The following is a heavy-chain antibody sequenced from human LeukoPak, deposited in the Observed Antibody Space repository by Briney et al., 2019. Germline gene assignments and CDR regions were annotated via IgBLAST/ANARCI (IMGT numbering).Heavy chain of an antibody. D-gene: IGHD4-23*01. J-gene: IGHJ4*01. CDR3: VRQGGGDNCR. Sequence: GGSLRLSWAASGIALSPNDMNWVRQAPGKGLEWVSIIYPWGSAFYTDSVKGRFTVTRDESKNMMFLQMNTLRPDDTAMYYCVRQGGGDNCRWGQGALVTVSS. CDR1: GIALSPND. V-gene: IGHV3-66*02. CDR2: IYPWGSA.